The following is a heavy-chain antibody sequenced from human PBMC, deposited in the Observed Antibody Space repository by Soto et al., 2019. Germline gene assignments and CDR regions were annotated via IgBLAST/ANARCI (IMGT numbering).Heavy chain of an antibody. CDR1: GFTFSSYW. J-gene: IGHJ6*02. CDR3: ARRGGLYYYYYGMDV. CDR2: INSDGSST. V-gene: IGHV3-74*01. D-gene: IGHD2-21*01. Sequence: EVQLVESGGGLVQPGGSLRLSCAASGFTFSSYWMHWVRQAPGKGLVWVSRINSDGSSTSYADSVKGRFTISRDNAKNTLYLKMNSLRAEDTDVYYCARRGGLYYYYYGMDVWGQGTTVTVS.